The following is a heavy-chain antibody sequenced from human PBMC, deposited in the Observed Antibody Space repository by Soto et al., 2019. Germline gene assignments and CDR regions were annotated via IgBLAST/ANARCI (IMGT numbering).Heavy chain of an antibody. Sequence: EVQLVESGGGLVQPGGSLKLSCAASGFIFSGSAMHWVRQASGKGLEWVGRIRSKANSYATAYAASVKGRFTISRDDSKNTAYLQMNSLKTEDTAVSYCTNPQLYYGMDVWGQGTTVTVSS. V-gene: IGHV3-73*02. J-gene: IGHJ6*02. CDR1: GFIFSGSA. D-gene: IGHD5-18*01. CDR2: IRSKANSYAT. CDR3: TNPQLYYGMDV.